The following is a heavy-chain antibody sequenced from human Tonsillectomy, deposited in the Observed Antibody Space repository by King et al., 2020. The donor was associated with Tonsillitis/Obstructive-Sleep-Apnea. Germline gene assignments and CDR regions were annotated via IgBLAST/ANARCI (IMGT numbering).Heavy chain of an antibody. Sequence: QLQESGPGLVKPSETLSLTCTVSGGSITSYYWSWIRQPQGKGLEWIGYIYYSGSTNYNPSLKSRVTISADTSKNQFSLKLSSVTAADTAVYYCARDTPYGSGSYTLGWFDPWGQGTLVTVSS. CDR3: ARDTPYGSGSYTLGWFDP. J-gene: IGHJ5*02. CDR1: GGSITSYY. CDR2: IYYSGST. V-gene: IGHV4-59*01. D-gene: IGHD3-10*01.